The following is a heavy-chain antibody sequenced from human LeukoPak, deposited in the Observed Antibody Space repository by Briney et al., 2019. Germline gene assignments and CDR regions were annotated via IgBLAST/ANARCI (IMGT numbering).Heavy chain of an antibody. CDR3: ASTLTYYYDSSGYPLDY. D-gene: IGHD3-22*01. V-gene: IGHV4-61*02. Sequence: SQTLSLTCTVSGGSISSGSYYWSRIRQPAGKGLEWIGRIYTSGSTNYNPSLKSRVTISVDTSKNQFSLKLSSVTAADTAVYYCASTLTYYYDSSGYPLDYWGQGTLVTVSS. CDR1: GGSISSGSYY. CDR2: IYTSGST. J-gene: IGHJ4*02.